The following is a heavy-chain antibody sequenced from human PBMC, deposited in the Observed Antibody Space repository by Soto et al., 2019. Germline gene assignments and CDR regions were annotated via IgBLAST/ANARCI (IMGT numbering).Heavy chain of an antibody. V-gene: IGHV3-33*01. J-gene: IGHJ5*02. D-gene: IGHD5-12*01. CDR2: IGYDGSNT. Sequence: QVQLVESGGGVVQPGRSLRLSCAASGFTFSSYGMHWVRQAPGKGLEWVAVIGYDGSNTYYADSVKGRFTISRDNSKNTLYLQKNSLRAEDTAVYYCARDTEPSRGYSGYANRFDPWGQGTLVTVSS. CDR1: GFTFSSYG. CDR3: ARDTEPSRGYSGYANRFDP.